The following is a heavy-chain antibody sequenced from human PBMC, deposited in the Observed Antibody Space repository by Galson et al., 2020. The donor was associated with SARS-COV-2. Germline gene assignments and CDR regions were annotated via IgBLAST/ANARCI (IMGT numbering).Heavy chain of an antibody. CDR1: GFRFSSYP. Sequence: GGSLRLSCAASGFRFSSYPMTWVRQAPGKGLEWVSSISPSGGRPDYADSVKGRFTISRDNSKNTLSLQMNSLRGEDTAVCYCAKLAVAGVFDSWGQGTLVTVSS. CDR2: ISPSGGRP. D-gene: IGHD6-19*01. J-gene: IGHJ4*02. V-gene: IGHV3-23*01. CDR3: AKLAVAGVFDS.